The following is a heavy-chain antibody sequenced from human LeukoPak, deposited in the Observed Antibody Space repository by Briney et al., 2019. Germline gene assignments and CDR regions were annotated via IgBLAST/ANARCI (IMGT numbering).Heavy chain of an antibody. Sequence: GASVKVSCKASGYTFTNYPINWVRQAPGQGLEWMGWINPNTANPTYAQDFTGRFVFSLDTSVNTAHLQISSLKAEDTAVYYCARGAKDSSGYSPTYAFDIWGQGTMVTVSS. CDR1: GYTFTNYP. J-gene: IGHJ3*02. CDR2: INPNTANP. V-gene: IGHV7-4-1*02. D-gene: IGHD3-22*01. CDR3: ARGAKDSSGYSPTYAFDI.